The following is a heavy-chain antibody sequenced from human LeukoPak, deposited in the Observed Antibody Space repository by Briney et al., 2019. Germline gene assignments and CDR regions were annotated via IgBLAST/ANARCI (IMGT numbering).Heavy chain of an antibody. Sequence: PSETLSLTCAVYGGSFSGYYWSWIRQPPGKGLEWIGEINHSGSTNYNPSLKSRVTISVDTSKNQFSLKLSSVTAADTAVYYCARGPAGRDWFDPWGQGTLVSVSS. CDR3: ARGPAGRDWFDP. D-gene: IGHD2-2*01. CDR1: GGSFSGYY. CDR2: INHSGST. J-gene: IGHJ5*02. V-gene: IGHV4-34*01.